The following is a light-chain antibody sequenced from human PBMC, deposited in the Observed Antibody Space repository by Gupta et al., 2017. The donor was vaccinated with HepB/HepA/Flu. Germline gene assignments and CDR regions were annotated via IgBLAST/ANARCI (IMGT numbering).Light chain of an antibody. CDR2: KAS. J-gene: IGKJ2*02. CDR1: QSISSW. V-gene: IGKV1-5*03. CDR3: QQYNSSSGI. Sequence: DIQMTQSPSTLSASVGDRVTITCRASQSISSWLAWYQQKPGKAPKLLIYKASSLESGVPSRFSGSGSGTEFTLTISSLQPDDFATYYCQQYNSSSGIFGQGTKLEIK.